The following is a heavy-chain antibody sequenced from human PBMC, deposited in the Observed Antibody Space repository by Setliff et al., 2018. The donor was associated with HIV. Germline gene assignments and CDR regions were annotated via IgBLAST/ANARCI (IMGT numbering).Heavy chain of an antibody. CDR2: INPTGGST. Sequence: ASVKVSCKSSGYSFTNHYMHWVRQAPGQGLEWMGVINPTGGSTRNTQKFQGRVAMTRDTSTSTVYMELSSLRSEDTAVYYCASAGAWQRNALDIWGQGTMGTVSS. V-gene: IGHV1-46*01. J-gene: IGHJ3*02. CDR3: ASAGAWQRNALDI. D-gene: IGHD5-12*01. CDR1: GYSFTNHY.